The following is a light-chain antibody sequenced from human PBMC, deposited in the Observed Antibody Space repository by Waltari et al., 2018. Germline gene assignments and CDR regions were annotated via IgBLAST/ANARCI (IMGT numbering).Light chain of an antibody. V-gene: IGLV2-11*01. Sequence: QSALPQPRSVSRSPGQSVTISCTGTTSDVGGYDYVTWYQHYSGKSPNLMIYDVANRPSGVPDRFSGSKSGNTASLTISGLQTEDEADYYCCSYAGSFWVFGGGTKLTVL. CDR2: DVA. J-gene: IGLJ3*02. CDR1: TSDVGGYDY. CDR3: CSYAGSFWV.